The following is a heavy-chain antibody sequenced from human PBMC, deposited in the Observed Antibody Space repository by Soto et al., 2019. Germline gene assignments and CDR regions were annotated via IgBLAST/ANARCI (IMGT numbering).Heavy chain of an antibody. CDR2: ISAYNGNT. CDR1: GYTFTSYG. Sequence: QVQLVQSGAEVKKPGASVKVSCKASGYTFTSYGISWVRQAPGQGLEWMGWISAYNGNTNYAQKLQGRVTMTTDTXTXTXNMELRSLRSDDTAVYYCARDPITTGGGYYYYGMDVWGQGTTVTVSS. V-gene: IGHV1-18*01. J-gene: IGHJ6*02. D-gene: IGHD3-3*01. CDR3: ARDPITTGGGYYYYGMDV.